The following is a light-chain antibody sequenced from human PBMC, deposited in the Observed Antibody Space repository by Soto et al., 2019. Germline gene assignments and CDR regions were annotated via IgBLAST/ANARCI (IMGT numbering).Light chain of an antibody. CDR2: DAS. V-gene: IGKV1-5*01. Sequence: DIPMTQIPSTLSSSLGGTVTLTCRASQGISVWLAWYHQKPGKGPNLLLYDASNFQGGVPSRFSVIGSGTEFILTLSSLKTEDFGTYHGQQYQSYPWTFGQGTKVDI. J-gene: IGKJ1*01. CDR3: QQYQSYPWT. CDR1: QGISVW.